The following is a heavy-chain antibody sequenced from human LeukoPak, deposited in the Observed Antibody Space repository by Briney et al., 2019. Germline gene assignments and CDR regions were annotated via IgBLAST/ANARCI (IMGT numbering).Heavy chain of an antibody. CDR1: GFTFDDYG. D-gene: IGHD4-23*01. CDR3: ARGDYGGNSYHDAFYI. J-gene: IGHJ3*02. V-gene: IGHV3-20*04. CDR2: INWNGGST. Sequence: GGSLKLSCAASGFTFDDYGMSWVRQAPGKGLEWVSGINWNGGSTGYADSVKGRFTISRDNAKNSLYLQMNSLRAEDTALYYCARGDYGGNSYHDAFYIWGQGTMVTVSS.